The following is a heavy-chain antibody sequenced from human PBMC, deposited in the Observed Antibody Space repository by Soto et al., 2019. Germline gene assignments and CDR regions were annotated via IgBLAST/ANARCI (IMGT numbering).Heavy chain of an antibody. V-gene: IGHV4-30-2*01. D-gene: IGHD6-25*01. Sequence: QLQLQESGSGLVKPSQTLSLTCAVSGGSISSGGSAWSWIRQPPGKGLEWIGYIYPSGSTYYNPSLKSLGTISVDISKNQFFLKLSSVTAAHPAVHYRASESASGTDYWGQGSLVTVS. CDR2: IYPSGST. CDR1: GGSISSGGSA. J-gene: IGHJ4*02. CDR3: ASESASGTDY.